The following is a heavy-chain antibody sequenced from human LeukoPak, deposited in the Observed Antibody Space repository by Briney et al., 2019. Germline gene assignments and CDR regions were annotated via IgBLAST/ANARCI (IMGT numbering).Heavy chain of an antibody. CDR1: GFTFSSCW. J-gene: IGHJ4*02. V-gene: IGHV3-74*01. Sequence: GGSLRLSCAASGFTFSSCWMHWVRQAPGKGLVWVSRINSDGSSTSYADSVKGRFTISRDNAKNTLYLQMNSLRAEDTAVYYCARATLYYYDSSGYIDYWGQGTLVTVSS. CDR2: INSDGSST. CDR3: ARATLYYYDSSGYIDY. D-gene: IGHD3-22*01.